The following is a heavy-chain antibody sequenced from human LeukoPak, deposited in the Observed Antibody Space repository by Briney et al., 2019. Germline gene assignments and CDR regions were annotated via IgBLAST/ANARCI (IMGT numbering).Heavy chain of an antibody. Sequence: SETLSLTCTVSGGSISTYYWSWIRQPPGKGLEWIGYIYYSGSTNYNPSLKSRVTISVDTSKNQFSLKLSSVTAADTAVYYCARGGATTVTRNTYFDYWGQGTLVTVSS. CDR3: ARGGATTVTRNTYFDY. V-gene: IGHV4-59*08. D-gene: IGHD4-17*01. CDR1: GGSISTYY. J-gene: IGHJ4*02. CDR2: IYYSGST.